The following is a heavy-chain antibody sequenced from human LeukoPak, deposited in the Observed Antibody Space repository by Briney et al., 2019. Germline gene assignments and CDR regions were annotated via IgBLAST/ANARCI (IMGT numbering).Heavy chain of an antibody. CDR3: ARNRYADY. Sequence: TGGSLRLSCAASGFTFSTYSMHWVRQAPGKGLEWVAVISFDGSNKYYADSVKGRFTISRDNSKNTLYLQMNSLRAEDTAVYYCARNRYADYLGQGTLVTVSS. CDR2: ISFDGSNK. CDR1: GFTFSTYS. D-gene: IGHD2-2*01. J-gene: IGHJ4*02. V-gene: IGHV3-30*04.